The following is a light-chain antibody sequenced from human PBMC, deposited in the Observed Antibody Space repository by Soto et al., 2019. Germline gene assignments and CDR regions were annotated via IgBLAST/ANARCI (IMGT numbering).Light chain of an antibody. CDR1: SSDIGDTHY. Sequence: QSVLTHPPSASGSAGQSFTVSCTGTSSDIGDTHYVSWYQQHPGKAPKLMVYEVSKRPSGVPDRFSGSKSGNTASLTVSGLLAEDEGDYYCSSYAGRDTVVFGSGTKVTVL. CDR2: EVS. J-gene: IGLJ1*01. CDR3: SSYAGRDTVV. V-gene: IGLV2-8*01.